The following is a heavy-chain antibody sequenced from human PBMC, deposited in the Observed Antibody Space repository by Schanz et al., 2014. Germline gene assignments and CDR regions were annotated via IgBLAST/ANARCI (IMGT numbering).Heavy chain of an antibody. Sequence: VQLVESGGGLVQPGRSLRLSCAASGFTFSSYAMHWVRQAPGKGLEWVAVMSYDGSNKYYADSVKGRFTISRDNSKNTLYLQMNSLRAEDTAVYYCAKDQGSYGSGSYSYFDYWGQGTLATVSS. CDR3: AKDQGSYGSGSYSYFDY. D-gene: IGHD3-10*01. CDR2: MSYDGSNK. J-gene: IGHJ4*02. CDR1: GFTFSSYA. V-gene: IGHV3-30-3*01.